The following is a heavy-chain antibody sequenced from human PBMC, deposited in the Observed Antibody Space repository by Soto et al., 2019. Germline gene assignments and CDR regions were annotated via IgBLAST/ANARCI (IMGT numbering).Heavy chain of an antibody. D-gene: IGHD5-12*01. J-gene: IGHJ4*02. Sequence: PSETLSLTCTVSGGSISSYYWSRIRQPPGKGLEWIGYIYYSGSTNYNPSLKSRVTISVDTSKNQFSLKLSSVTAADTAVYYCARSRGLRFDYWGQGTLVTVSS. CDR1: GGSISSYY. CDR2: IYYSGST. V-gene: IGHV4-59*01. CDR3: ARSRGLRFDY.